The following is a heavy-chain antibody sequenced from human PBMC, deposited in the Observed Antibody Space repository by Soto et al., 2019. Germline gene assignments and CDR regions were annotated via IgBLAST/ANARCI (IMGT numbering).Heavy chain of an antibody. CDR2: ISYDGSNK. Sequence: VSCRVGGLSSCRYGAHRVRQAPGKGLEWVAVISYDGSNKYYADSVKGRFTISRDNSKNTLYLQMNSLRAEDTAVYYCANINDYDDYWGQGTLVTVSS. V-gene: IGHV3-30*18. CDR3: ANINDYDDY. J-gene: IGHJ4*02. D-gene: IGHD1-20*01. CDR1: GLSSCRYG.